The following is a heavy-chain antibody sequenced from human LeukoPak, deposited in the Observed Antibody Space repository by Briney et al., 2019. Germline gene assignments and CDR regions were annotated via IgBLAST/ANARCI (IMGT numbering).Heavy chain of an antibody. CDR2: INPNSGGT. CDR1: GYTFTGYY. J-gene: IGHJ3*02. D-gene: IGHD4-17*01. Sequence: ASVKVSCKASGYTFTGYYMHWVRQAPGQGLEWMGWINPNSGGTNYAQKFQGRVTMTRDTSISTAYMELSRLRSDDTAVYYCARHIAGTVTSGFDIWGQGTMVTVSS. CDR3: ARHIAGTVTSGFDI. V-gene: IGHV1-2*02.